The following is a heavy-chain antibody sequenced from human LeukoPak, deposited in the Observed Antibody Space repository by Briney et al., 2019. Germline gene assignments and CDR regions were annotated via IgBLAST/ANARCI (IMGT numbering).Heavy chain of an antibody. V-gene: IGHV4-34*01. CDR1: GGSISGYY. D-gene: IGHD2-15*01. Sequence: SETLSLTCAVYGGSISGYYWSGIRHPPGKGVEWVGEIHNSGSTNYTPSFKGRVTISGDPSNNQFSLKLSSLTSADTAVYYCARHFGYCSGGSCLYYYYYYMDVWGKGTTVTISS. CDR3: ARHFGYCSGGSCLYYYYYYMDV. J-gene: IGHJ6*03. CDR2: IHNSGST.